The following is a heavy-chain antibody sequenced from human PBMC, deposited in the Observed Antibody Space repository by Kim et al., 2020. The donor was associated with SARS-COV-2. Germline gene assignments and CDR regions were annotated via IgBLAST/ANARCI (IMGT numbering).Heavy chain of an antibody. CDR1: GFDFSNSW. CDR2: ISSDGGDI. V-gene: IGHV3-74*03. D-gene: IGHD3-22*01. Sequence: GGSLRLSCAASGFDFSNSWMHWVRQAPGEGLVWVSRISSDGGDITYADSVKGRFTISRDNAKNTLYLQMNGLRTEDTAVYYCAKVGDYDSSGFYAFFRSWGQGARVTVSS. J-gene: IGHJ5*02. CDR3: AKVGDYDSSGFYAFFRS.